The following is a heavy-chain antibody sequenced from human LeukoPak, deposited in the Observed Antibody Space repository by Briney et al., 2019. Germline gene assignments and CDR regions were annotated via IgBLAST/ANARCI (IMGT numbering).Heavy chain of an antibody. Sequence: GGSLRLSCAASGFTFSSYEMNWVRQAPGKGLEWVSYISSSGSTIYYADSVKGRFTISRDNAKNSLYLQMNSLRAEDTAVHYCARVQKATVTDGAFDIWGQGTMVTVSS. J-gene: IGHJ3*02. CDR1: GFTFSSYE. CDR3: ARVQKATVTDGAFDI. D-gene: IGHD4-17*01. V-gene: IGHV3-48*03. CDR2: ISSSGSTI.